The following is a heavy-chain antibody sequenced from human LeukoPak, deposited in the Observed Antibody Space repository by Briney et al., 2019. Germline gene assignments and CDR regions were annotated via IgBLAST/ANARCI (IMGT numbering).Heavy chain of an antibody. V-gene: IGHV4-59*01. CDR2: MYYSGGT. D-gene: IGHD5-24*01. CDR3: TRRCKDAYTLYCLHY. Sequence: SETLSLTCTVSGGPINSYYGSWIRQPPGKGLEWIGHMYYSGGTNYNPSLKSRVTISVDTSKNQLSLTLSSVTAADTAVYYCTRRCKDAYTLYCLHYWGQGTLVTVSS. CDR1: GGPINSYY. J-gene: IGHJ4*02.